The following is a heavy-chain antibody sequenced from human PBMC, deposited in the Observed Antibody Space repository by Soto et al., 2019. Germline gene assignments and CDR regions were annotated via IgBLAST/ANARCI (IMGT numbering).Heavy chain of an antibody. D-gene: IGHD2-2*01. V-gene: IGHV3-11*01. Sequence: PGGSLRLSCAASGFTFSDYYMSWIRQAPGKGLEWVSYISSSGSTIYYADSVKGRFTISRDNAKNSLYLQMNSLRAEDTAVYYCARDTYQLLYAFEIWGQGTMVTVSS. J-gene: IGHJ3*02. CDR3: ARDTYQLLYAFEI. CDR2: ISSSGSTI. CDR1: GFTFSDYY.